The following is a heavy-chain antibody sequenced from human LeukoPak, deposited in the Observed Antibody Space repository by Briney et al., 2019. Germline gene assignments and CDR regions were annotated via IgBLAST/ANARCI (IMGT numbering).Heavy chain of an antibody. D-gene: IGHD3-3*01. Sequence: GGSLRLSCAASGFTFSSYGMNWVRQAPGKGLEWVSSISSSSSYIYYADSVKGRFTTSRDNAKNSLYLQMNSLRAEDTAVYYCARDHNYDFWSGSFHWFDPWGQGTLVTVSS. CDR2: ISSSSSYI. CDR1: GFTFSSYG. J-gene: IGHJ5*02. CDR3: ARDHNYDFWSGSFHWFDP. V-gene: IGHV3-21*01.